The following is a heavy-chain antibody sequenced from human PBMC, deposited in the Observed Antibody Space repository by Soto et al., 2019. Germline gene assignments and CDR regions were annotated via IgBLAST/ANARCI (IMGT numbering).Heavy chain of an antibody. D-gene: IGHD2-15*01. Sequence: ASVKVSCKASGYTFTGYYMHWVRQAPGQGLEWMGWINPNSGGTNYAQKFQGWVTMTRDTSISTAYMELSRLRSDDTAVYYCAREDIRGGSRGPRYGMDVWGKGTTVTVAS. CDR3: AREDIRGGSRGPRYGMDV. CDR1: GYTFTGYY. V-gene: IGHV1-2*04. J-gene: IGHJ6*04. CDR2: INPNSGGT.